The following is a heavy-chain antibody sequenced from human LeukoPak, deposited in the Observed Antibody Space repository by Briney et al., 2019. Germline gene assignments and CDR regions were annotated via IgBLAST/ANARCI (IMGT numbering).Heavy chain of an antibody. CDR3: ARGLGYSYGYLVYYYGMDV. CDR1: GGSISSYY. Sequence: TSETLSLTCTVSGGSISSYYWSWIRQPPGKGLEWIGYIYYSGSTNYNPSLKSRVTISVDTSKNQFSLKLSSVTATDTAVYYCARGLGYSYGYLVYYYGMDVWGQGTTVTVSS. CDR2: IYYSGST. D-gene: IGHD5-18*01. V-gene: IGHV4-59*12. J-gene: IGHJ6*02.